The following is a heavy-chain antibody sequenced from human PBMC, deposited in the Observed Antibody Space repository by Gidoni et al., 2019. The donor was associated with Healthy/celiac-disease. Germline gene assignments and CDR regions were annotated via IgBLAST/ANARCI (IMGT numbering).Heavy chain of an antibody. CDR1: GYTFTSYY. V-gene: IGHV1-46*01. CDR3: ARVAEMATIFDY. Sequence: QVQLVQSGAEVKKPGASVKVSCKASGYTFTSYYMHWVRQAPGQGLEWMGITNPSGGSTSYAQKFQGRVTMTRDTSTSTVYMELSSLRSEDTAVYYCARVAEMATIFDYWGQGTLVTVSS. CDR2: TNPSGGST. J-gene: IGHJ4*02. D-gene: IGHD5-12*01.